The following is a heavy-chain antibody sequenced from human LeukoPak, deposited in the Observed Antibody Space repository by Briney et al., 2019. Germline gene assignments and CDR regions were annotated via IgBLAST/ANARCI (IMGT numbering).Heavy chain of an antibody. D-gene: IGHD3-22*01. CDR2: INPSGGST. Sequence: GASVKVSCKASGYTFISYYMRWVRQAPGQGLEWMGIINPSGGSTSYAQKFQGRVTMTRDTSTSTVYMELSSLRSEDTAVYYCARITSSGPLDYWGQGTLVTVSS. V-gene: IGHV1-46*01. CDR1: GYTFISYY. J-gene: IGHJ4*02. CDR3: ARITSSGPLDY.